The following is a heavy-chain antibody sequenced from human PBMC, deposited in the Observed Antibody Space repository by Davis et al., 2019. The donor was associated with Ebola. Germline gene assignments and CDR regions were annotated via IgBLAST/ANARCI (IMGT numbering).Heavy chain of an antibody. D-gene: IGHD6-13*01. CDR2: ISSSSSYI. CDR3: ARDGIAAAGTVSWFDP. J-gene: IGHJ5*02. Sequence: PGGSLRLSCAASGFTFSSYEMNWVRQAPGKGLEWVSSISSSSSYIYYADSVKGRFTISRDNAKNSLYLQMNSLRAEDTAVYYCARDGIAAAGTVSWFDPWGQGTLVTVSS. CDR1: GFTFSSYE. V-gene: IGHV3-21*01.